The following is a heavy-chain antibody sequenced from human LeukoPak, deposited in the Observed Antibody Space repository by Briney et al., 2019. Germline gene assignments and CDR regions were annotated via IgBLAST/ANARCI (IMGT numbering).Heavy chain of an antibody. V-gene: IGHV4-34*01. CDR1: GGSFSGYY. Sequence: SETLSLTCAVYGGSFSGYYWSWIRQPPGKGLEWIGEINHSGSTNYNPSLKSRVTISVDTSKNQFSLKLSSVTAADTAVHYCARGNRVYGSGSYYKSPNWFDPWGQGTLVTVSS. CDR2: INHSGST. CDR3: ARGNRVYGSGSYYKSPNWFDP. D-gene: IGHD3-10*01. J-gene: IGHJ5*02.